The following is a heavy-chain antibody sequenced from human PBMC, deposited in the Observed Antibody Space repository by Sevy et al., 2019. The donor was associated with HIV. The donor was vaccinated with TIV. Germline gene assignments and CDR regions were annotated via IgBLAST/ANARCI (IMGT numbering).Heavy chain of an antibody. D-gene: IGHD3-16*01. CDR1: GFSFSDHR. V-gene: IGHV3-30*03. CDR2: ISYDGRNTK. CDR3: ESGRGEILSSAFDY. Sequence: GGSLRLSCVGSGFSFSDHRMHWVRQAPGKGLEWMAVISYDGRNTKYKADSVKGRFTISRDNSKNTLYLQMNSLRAEDTAIYYCESGRGEILSSAFDYWGQGTLVTVSS. J-gene: IGHJ4*02.